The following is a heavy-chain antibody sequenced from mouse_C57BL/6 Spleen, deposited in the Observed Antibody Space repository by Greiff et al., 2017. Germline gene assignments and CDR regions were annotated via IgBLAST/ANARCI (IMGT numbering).Heavy chain of an antibody. D-gene: IGHD1-1*01. V-gene: IGHV5-15*01. CDR2: ISTLAYSI. Sequence: EVKLMESGGGLVQPGGSLKLSCAASGFTFSDYGMAWVRQAPWKGPEWVAFISTLAYSIYYADNVTGRFTITRENAKNTLYLEMSSLRSEDTAMYYCARTVVSSWCFDVWGTGTTVTVSS. CDR3: ARTVVSSWCFDV. J-gene: IGHJ1*03. CDR1: GFTFSDYG.